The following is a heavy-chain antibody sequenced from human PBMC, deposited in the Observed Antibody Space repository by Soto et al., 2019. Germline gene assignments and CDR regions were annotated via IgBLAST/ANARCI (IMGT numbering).Heavy chain of an antibody. CDR3: ARHRLQLGRGSVRLDGEWFGP. D-gene: IGHD6-6*01. CDR1: GYSFTSYW. CDR2: IDPSDSYT. J-gene: IGHJ5*02. Sequence: GESLKISCKGSGYSFTSYWISWVRQMPGKGLEWMGRIDPSDSYTNYSPSFQGHVTISADKCISTAYLQWSSLKASDTAMYYCARHRLQLGRGSVRLDGEWFGPWGQGSLFTASP. V-gene: IGHV5-10-1*01.